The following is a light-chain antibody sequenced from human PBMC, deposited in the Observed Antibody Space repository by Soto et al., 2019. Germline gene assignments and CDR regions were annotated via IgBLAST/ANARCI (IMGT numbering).Light chain of an antibody. V-gene: IGKV1D-8*01. CDR1: QGISSY. J-gene: IGKJ5*01. CDR3: QQGKGT. Sequence: VIWMTQSPSLLSAATGDRVTISCLMSQGISSYLAWYQQKPGKAPELLIYAASTLQSGVPSRFSGSGSGTDFTLTISCLQSEDFATYYCQQGKGTFGQGTRLEIK. CDR2: AAS.